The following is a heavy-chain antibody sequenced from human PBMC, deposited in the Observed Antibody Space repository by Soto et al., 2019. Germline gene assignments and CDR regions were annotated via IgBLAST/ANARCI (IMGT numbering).Heavy chain of an antibody. CDR3: AHERVELLWCEWGDNYWFVP. V-gene: IGHV2-5*02. J-gene: IGHJ5*02. CDR2: IYWDDDK. D-gene: IGHD3-10*01. Sequence: QITLKESGPTLVKPTQTLTLTCTFSGFSLSTSGVGVGWIRQPPGKALEWLALIYWDDDKRSSPTLKRRLTTTKDYPQNHVVLTITKVDPEDTTTHYCAHERVELLWCEWGDNYWFVPWGQGTLLTVSS. CDR1: GFSLSTSGVG.